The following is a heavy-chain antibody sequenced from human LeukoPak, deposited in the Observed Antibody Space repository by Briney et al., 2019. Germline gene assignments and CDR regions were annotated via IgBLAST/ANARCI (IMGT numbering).Heavy chain of an antibody. CDR3: ARFLHYRGKHGPAFDI. D-gene: IGHD4/OR15-4a*01. V-gene: IGHV1-18*01. J-gene: IGHJ3*02. CDR1: GYTFSSHG. CDR2: ISAYNGDV. Sequence: ASVKVSCKASGYTFSSHGISWVRQAPGQGLEWMGWISAYNGDVKYAQMVQGRVTMTTDTSTRTAHMELRSMKSNDTAVYYCARFLHYRGKHGPAFDIRGQGTMVTVSS.